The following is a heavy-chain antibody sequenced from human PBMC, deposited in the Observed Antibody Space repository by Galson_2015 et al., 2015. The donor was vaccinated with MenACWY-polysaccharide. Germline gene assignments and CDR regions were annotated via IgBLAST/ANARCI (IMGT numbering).Heavy chain of an antibody. CDR2: IYYGGST. Sequence: ETLSLTCTVSGGSISSSSYYWGWIRQPPGKGLEWIGTIYYGGSTYYNPSLKSRVTISVDTSKNQFSLKLTSVTAADTAVYYCARQGGSGRSRDYWGQGTLVTVSS. J-gene: IGHJ4*02. CDR3: ARQGGSGRSRDY. CDR1: GGSISSSSYY. V-gene: IGHV4-39*01. D-gene: IGHD5-12*01.